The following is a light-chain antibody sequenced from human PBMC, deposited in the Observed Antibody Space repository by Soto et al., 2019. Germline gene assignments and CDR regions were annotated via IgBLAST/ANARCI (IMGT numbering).Light chain of an antibody. J-gene: IGLJ1*01. CDR3: CSYAGSSPYV. Sequence: QSALTQPRSVSGSPGQSVTISCTGTSSDVGGYHYVSWYQQHPGKAPKLMIYDVSKRPSGVPDRFSGSKSGNTASLTISGLQAEDEADYFCCSYAGSSPYVFGTGTKLTVL. CDR1: SSDVGGYHY. V-gene: IGLV2-11*01. CDR2: DVS.